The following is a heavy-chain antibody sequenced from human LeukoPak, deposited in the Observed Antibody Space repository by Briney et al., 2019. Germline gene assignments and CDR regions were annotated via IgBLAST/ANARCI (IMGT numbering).Heavy chain of an antibody. CDR1: GYSFTTYW. CDR3: ARSGGFGNLAYFDY. CDR2: IYPGDSDT. Sequence: TTGESLKISCKGSGYSFTTYWIGWVRQMPGKGLEWMGIIYPGDSDTRYSPSFQGQVTISADKSITSAYLQWSSLKASDTAMYYCARSGGFGNLAYFDYWGQGTLVTVSS. J-gene: IGHJ4*02. D-gene: IGHD3-10*01. V-gene: IGHV5-51*01.